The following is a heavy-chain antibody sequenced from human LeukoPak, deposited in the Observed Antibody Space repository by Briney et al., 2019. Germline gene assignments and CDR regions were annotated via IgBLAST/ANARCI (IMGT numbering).Heavy chain of an antibody. D-gene: IGHD3-22*01. CDR2: IKQDGSEK. V-gene: IGHV3-7*01. CDR3: ATLRGIVVVAAFDI. J-gene: IGHJ3*02. Sequence: GGSLRLSCAASGFTFSSYWMSWVRQAPGKGREGVANIKQDGSEKYYVDSVKGRFTISRDNAKNSLYLQMKSLRAEDTAVYYCATLRGIVVVAAFDIWGQGTMVTVSS. CDR1: GFTFSSYW.